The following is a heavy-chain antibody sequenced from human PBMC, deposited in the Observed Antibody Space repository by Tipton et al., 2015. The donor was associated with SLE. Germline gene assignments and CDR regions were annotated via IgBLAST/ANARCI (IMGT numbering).Heavy chain of an antibody. CDR2: IYYSGTAH. V-gene: IGHV4-39*07. Sequence: GLVKPSETLSLTCTVSGDSITRSSFYWGWIRQPPGKGLEWIGSIYYSGTAHYENPSLKSRVTISIDTSNNQFSLRLTSVTAADTAVYFCARVGDYYNSGSRAFDHWGQGFLVTVSS. D-gene: IGHD3-10*01. J-gene: IGHJ4*02. CDR1: GDSITRSSFY. CDR3: ARVGDYYNSGSRAFDH.